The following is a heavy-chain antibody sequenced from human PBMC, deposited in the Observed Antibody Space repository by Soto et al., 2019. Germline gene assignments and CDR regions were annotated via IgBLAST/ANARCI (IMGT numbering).Heavy chain of an antibody. V-gene: IGHV1-69*02. CDR3: ARGDGSGSRTLSEDY. CDR2: IIPILGIA. CDR1: GGTFSSYT. D-gene: IGHD3-10*01. J-gene: IGHJ4*02. Sequence: QVQLVQSGAEVKKPGSSVKVSCKASGGTFSSYTISWVRQAPGQGLEWMGRIIPILGIANYAQKFQGRVTITADKSTSTAYMELSSLRSENTAVYYCARGDGSGSRTLSEDYWGQGTLVTVSS.